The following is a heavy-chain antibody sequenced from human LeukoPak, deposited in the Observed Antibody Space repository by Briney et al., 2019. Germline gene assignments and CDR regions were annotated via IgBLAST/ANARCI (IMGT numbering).Heavy chain of an antibody. Sequence: GASVKVSCKASRYTFTDYYIHWVRQAPGQGLEWMGWINPNSGGTNYAQKFQGRVTMTRDTSISTAYMELSRLRSDDTAVYYCARGVTTVSTTYYYYYFMDVWGKGTTVTVSS. V-gene: IGHV1-2*02. CDR1: RYTFTDYY. D-gene: IGHD4-11*01. CDR3: ARGVTTVSTTYYYYYFMDV. J-gene: IGHJ6*03. CDR2: INPNSGGT.